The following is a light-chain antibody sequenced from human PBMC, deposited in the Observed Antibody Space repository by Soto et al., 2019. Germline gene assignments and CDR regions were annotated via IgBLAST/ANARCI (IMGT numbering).Light chain of an antibody. CDR2: GAS. J-gene: IGKJ1*01. Sequence: EIVLTLSPGTLSLSPGERAPLSCRASQSVSSSYLAWYQQKPGQAPRLLIYGASSRATGIPDRFSGSGSGTDFTLTIGRLEPEDFAVYYCPQYGSSPVTFGQGTKVDIK. CDR3: PQYGSSPVT. V-gene: IGKV3-20*01. CDR1: QSVSSSY.